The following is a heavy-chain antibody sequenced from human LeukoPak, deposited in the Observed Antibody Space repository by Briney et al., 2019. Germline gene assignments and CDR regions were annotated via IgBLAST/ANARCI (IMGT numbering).Heavy chain of an antibody. Sequence: GGSLRLSCAASGFTFSSYAMSWVRQAPGKGLEWVSAISGSGGSTYYADSVKGRFTISRDNSKNTLYLQMNSLRAEDTAVYYCAKDRFLDYGPSYYFGYWGQGTLVTVSS. CDR2: ISGSGGST. V-gene: IGHV3-23*01. CDR3: AKDRFLDYGPSYYFGY. CDR1: GFTFSSYA. J-gene: IGHJ4*02. D-gene: IGHD3-3*01.